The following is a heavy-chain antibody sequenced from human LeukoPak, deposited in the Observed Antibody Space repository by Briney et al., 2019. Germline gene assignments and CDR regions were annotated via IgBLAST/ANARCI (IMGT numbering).Heavy chain of an antibody. CDR1: GYTFTGYY. D-gene: IGHD1-26*01. Sequence: ASVKVSCKASGYTFTGYYIHWVRQAPGQGLEWMGWINPNSGGTKYAQKFQGRVTMIRDTSISTAYMELSSLRSDDTAVYYCARDTLGGSYPVDYWGQGTLVTVSS. J-gene: IGHJ4*02. V-gene: IGHV1-2*02. CDR2: INPNSGGT. CDR3: ARDTLGGSYPVDY.